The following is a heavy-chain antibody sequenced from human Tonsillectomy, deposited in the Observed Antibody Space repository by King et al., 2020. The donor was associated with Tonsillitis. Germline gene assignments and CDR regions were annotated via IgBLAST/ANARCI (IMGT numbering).Heavy chain of an antibody. J-gene: IGHJ4*02. D-gene: IGHD2-8*01. V-gene: IGHV3-66*01. CDR3: ASVLPVDH. CDR2: MYSGGST. CDR1: GFTVSTNY. Sequence: VQLVESGGGLVQPGGSLRLSCAASGFTVSTNYMSWVRQAPGKGLEWVSVMYSGGSTDYADSVKGRFTISRDNSKNTLYLQINSMRAEDTAVYYCASVLPVDHWGQGTLVTVSS.